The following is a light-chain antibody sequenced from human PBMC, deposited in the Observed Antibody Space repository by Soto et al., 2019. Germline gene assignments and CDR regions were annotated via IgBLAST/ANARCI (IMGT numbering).Light chain of an antibody. CDR1: TSNIGSNY. V-gene: IGLV1-47*01. CDR2: QND. Sequence: QSVLTQPPSASGTPGQRVTISCSGNTSNIGSNYVYWYQQLPGTAPKLLIQQNDQWPSGVPARFSGSASGTSASLAINGLRSEDEADYYCAAWDDSLSALVFGGGTKLTVL. CDR3: AAWDDSLSALV. J-gene: IGLJ2*01.